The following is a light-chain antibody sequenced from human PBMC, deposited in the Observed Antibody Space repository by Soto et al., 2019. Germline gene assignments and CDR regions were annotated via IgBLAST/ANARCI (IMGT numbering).Light chain of an antibody. CDR2: GAS. V-gene: IGKV3-15*01. J-gene: IGKJ2*01. Sequence: EIVMTQSPATLSVSPGERATLSCRASQSVRGNLAWYQQKPGQAPRLLIYGASTRAPGIPARVSGSGSGTEFTLTISSLQSEDFALYYCQHYSVWPYTFGQGTKVDIK. CDR3: QHYSVWPYT. CDR1: QSVRGN.